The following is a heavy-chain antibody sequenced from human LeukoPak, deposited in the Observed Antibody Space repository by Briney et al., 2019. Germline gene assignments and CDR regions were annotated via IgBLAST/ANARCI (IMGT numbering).Heavy chain of an antibody. Sequence: SETLSLTCTVSGGSISSYYWRWIRQPAGKGLEWIGRIYTSGSTNYNPSLKSRVTMSVDTSKNQFSLKLSSVTAADTAVYYCAREIITIPTGAFDIWGQGTMVTVSS. CDR3: AREIITIPTGAFDI. CDR1: GGSISSYY. D-gene: IGHD3-10*01. V-gene: IGHV4-4*07. CDR2: IYTSGST. J-gene: IGHJ3*02.